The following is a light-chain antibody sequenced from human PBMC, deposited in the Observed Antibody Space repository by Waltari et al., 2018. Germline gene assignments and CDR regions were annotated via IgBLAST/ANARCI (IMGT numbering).Light chain of an antibody. CDR2: GKN. CDR3: NSRDSSGNNWV. CDR1: SPRSYY. Sequence: SSELTQDPAVSVALGQTVRITCQGDSPRSYYASWYQQKPGQAPVLVIYGKNNRPSGIPDRFSGSSSGNTASLTITGAQAEDEADYYCNSRDSSGNNWVFGGGTKLTVL. J-gene: IGLJ3*02. V-gene: IGLV3-19*01.